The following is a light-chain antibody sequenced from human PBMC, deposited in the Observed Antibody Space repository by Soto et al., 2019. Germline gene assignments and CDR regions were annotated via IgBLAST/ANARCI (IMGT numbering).Light chain of an antibody. CDR1: QSVSSY. CDR2: GAS. Sequence: EIVLTQSTATLSLSPGERSTLSCRSSQSVSSYLAWYQQKPGQAPRLLIYGASTRATGIPARFSGSGSGTEFTLTISSLQSEDFAVYYCQQYNNWPPITFGQGTRLEIK. J-gene: IGKJ5*01. CDR3: QQYNNWPPIT. V-gene: IGKV3-15*01.